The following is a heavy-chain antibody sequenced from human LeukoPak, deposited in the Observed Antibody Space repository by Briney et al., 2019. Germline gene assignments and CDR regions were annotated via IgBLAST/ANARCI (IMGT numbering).Heavy chain of an antibody. V-gene: IGHV4-59*11. D-gene: IGHD2-2*02. CDR1: GGSMSSHY. CDR3: ARDRYCSSTSCYTDAFDI. CDR2: IYYSGST. Sequence: PSETLYLTCTVSGGSMSSHYWSWIRQPPGKGLEWIGYIYYSGSTNYNPSLKSRVTISVDTSKNQFSLKLSSVTAADTAVYYCARDRYCSSTSCYTDAFDIWGQGTMVTVSS. J-gene: IGHJ3*02.